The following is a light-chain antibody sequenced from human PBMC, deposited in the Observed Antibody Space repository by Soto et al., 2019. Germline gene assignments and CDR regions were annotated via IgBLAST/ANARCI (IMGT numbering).Light chain of an antibody. CDR3: QQYNNWPQWT. CDR2: GAS. CDR1: QSVSSN. Sequence: EIFMTHSPATLSVSPGERATLSCRASQSVSSNLAWYQQKPGQAPRLLIYGASTRATGIPARFSGSGSGTEFTLTISSLQSEDFAVYYCQQYNNWPQWTFGQGTK. V-gene: IGKV3-15*01. J-gene: IGKJ1*01.